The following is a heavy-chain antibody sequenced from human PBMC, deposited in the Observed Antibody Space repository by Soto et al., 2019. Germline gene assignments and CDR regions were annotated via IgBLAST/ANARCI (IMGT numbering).Heavy chain of an antibody. D-gene: IGHD2-2*01. Sequence: QVQLVESGGGVVQPGRSLRLSCAASGFTFSSYAMHWVRQAPGKGLEWVAVISYDGSNKYYADSVKGRFTISRDNSKNTLYLQMNSLRGEDTAVYYCARALVVPAAPTYYYYGMDVWGQGTTVTVSS. CDR3: ARALVVPAAPTYYYYGMDV. V-gene: IGHV3-30-3*01. J-gene: IGHJ6*02. CDR2: ISYDGSNK. CDR1: GFTFSSYA.